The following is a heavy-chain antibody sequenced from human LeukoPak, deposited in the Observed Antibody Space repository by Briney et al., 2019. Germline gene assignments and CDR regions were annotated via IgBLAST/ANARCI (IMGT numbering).Heavy chain of an antibody. J-gene: IGHJ4*02. CDR2: IYYSGST. V-gene: IGHV4-59*04. D-gene: IGHD4-17*01. CDR1: GGSISSYY. Sequence: SETLSLTCTVSGGSISSYYWSWIRQPPGKGLEWIGYIYYSGSTYYNPSLKSRVTISVDTSKNQFSLKLSSVTAADTAVYYCWRRPLDYAIDYWGQGTLVTVSS. CDR3: WRRPLDYAIDY.